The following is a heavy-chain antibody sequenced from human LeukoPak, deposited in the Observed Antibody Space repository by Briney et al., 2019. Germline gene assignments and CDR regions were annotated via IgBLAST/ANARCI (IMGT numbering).Heavy chain of an antibody. CDR1: GGSISSSNW. J-gene: IGHJ4*02. Sequence: SETLSLTCTVSGGSISSSNWWGWVRQPPGKGLECIGEIYHLGTTNYNPSLKGRVTISVDRSNNQFSLKLNSVTAADTAVYYCARAFLVGYSPEEYFFDYWGQGTLATVSS. CDR3: ARAFLVGYSPEEYFFDY. V-gene: IGHV4-4*02. CDR2: IYHLGTT. D-gene: IGHD2-15*01.